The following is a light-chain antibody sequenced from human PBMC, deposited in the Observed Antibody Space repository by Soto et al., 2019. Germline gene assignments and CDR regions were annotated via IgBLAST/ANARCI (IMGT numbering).Light chain of an antibody. CDR1: QSVDSK. J-gene: IGKJ1*01. Sequence: EIVMTQSPATLSVSPGERATLSCRASQSVDSKLAWYQQKPGQGPRLLIYGASSRATGIPARFSGSGSGTEFTLTISSLQYEDFAVYYCQHYSTGLWTFGQGTKVEIK. V-gene: IGKV3-15*01. CDR2: GAS. CDR3: QHYSTGLWT.